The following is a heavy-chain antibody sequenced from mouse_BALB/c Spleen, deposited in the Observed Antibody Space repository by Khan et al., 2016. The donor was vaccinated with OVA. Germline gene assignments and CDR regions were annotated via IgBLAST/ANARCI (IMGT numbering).Heavy chain of an antibody. V-gene: IGHV3-2*02. CDR1: GYSITSGYG. Sequence: EVQLQESGPGLVKPAQSLSLTCTVTGYSITSGYGWNWIRQFPGNKLEWMGYISYSGSYNYNPSLQSRISITRDTSKNQFVLQLNSVTTEDTATYYCARTARINYWGQGTTLTFSS. D-gene: IGHD1-2*01. CDR3: ARTARINY. J-gene: IGHJ2*01. CDR2: ISYSGSY.